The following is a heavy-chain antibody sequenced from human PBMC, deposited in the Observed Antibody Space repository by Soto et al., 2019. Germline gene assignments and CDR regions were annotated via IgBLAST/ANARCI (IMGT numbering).Heavy chain of an antibody. CDR3: VRGPPNWGFDY. J-gene: IGHJ4*02. V-gene: IGHV1-8*01. CDR2: MSPNSGNT. CDR1: GYSFTSYD. Sequence: QVQLVQSGAEVKKPGASVKVSCKASGYSFTSYDLNWVRQTSGQGLEWLGWMSPNSGNTGYAQKFQGRVTMTRDTSISTAYMELRSLRSEDTAVYYCVRGPPNWGFDYWGQGPLVAVSS. D-gene: IGHD7-27*01.